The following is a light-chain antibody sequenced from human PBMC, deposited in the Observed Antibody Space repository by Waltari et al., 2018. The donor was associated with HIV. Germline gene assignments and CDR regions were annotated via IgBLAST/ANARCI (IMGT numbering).Light chain of an antibody. CDR3: LAWDDSLRGVV. J-gene: IGLJ2*01. Sequence: SVLTQPPSASGTPGQRVTTPCSGSNSHIGSNDVFWYQHLPGAAPKLLIHRNNQRPSGVPDRFSGSTSGTSASLAISGLRSEDEADYYCLAWDDSLRGVVFGGGTKVAAL. CDR2: RNN. V-gene: IGLV1-47*01. CDR1: NSHIGSND.